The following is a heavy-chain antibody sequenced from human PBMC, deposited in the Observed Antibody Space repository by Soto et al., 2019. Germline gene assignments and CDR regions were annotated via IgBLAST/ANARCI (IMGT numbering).Heavy chain of an antibody. CDR1: GFTFSSYG. J-gene: IGHJ4*02. CDR2: ISSSSSTI. Sequence: PGGSLRLSCAASGFTFSSYGRNWVRQAPGKGLEWVSYISSSSSTIYYADSVKGRFTISRDNAKNSLYLQMNSLRDEDTAVYYSTTSLLLGYCVVGSSCYLGYWGQGTLLTVSS. V-gene: IGHV3-48*02. D-gene: IGHD2-15*01. CDR3: TTSLLLGYCVVGSSCYLGY.